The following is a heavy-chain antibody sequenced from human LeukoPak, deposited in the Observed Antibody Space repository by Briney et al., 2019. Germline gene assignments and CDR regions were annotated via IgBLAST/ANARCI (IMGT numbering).Heavy chain of an antibody. D-gene: IGHD3-10*01. J-gene: IGHJ6*03. V-gene: IGHV3-48*01. CDR1: GFTFSSYS. CDR2: ISSRSSTI. Sequence: PGGSLRLSCAASGFTFSSYSMNWVRQAPGKGLEWVSYISSRSSTIYYADSVKGRFTISRDNAKNSLYLQMNSLRVEVTAVYYCARDLISLRGHYYMDVWGKGTTVTVSS. CDR3: ARDLISLRGHYYMDV.